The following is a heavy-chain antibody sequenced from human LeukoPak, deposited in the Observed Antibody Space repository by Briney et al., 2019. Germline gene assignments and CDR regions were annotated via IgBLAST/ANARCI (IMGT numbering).Heavy chain of an antibody. V-gene: IGHV3-7*03. CDR3: VKDSPPRYSGSPPAY. J-gene: IGHJ4*02. Sequence: GGSLRLSCAASGFTFSSYWMSWVRQAPGKGLEWVANINKDGGERYYVDSVKGRFTISRDNAKNSLYLQMNSLRADDTAVYYCVKDSPPRYSGSPPAYWGQGTLVTVSS. CDR2: INKDGGER. CDR1: GFTFSSYW. D-gene: IGHD1-26*01.